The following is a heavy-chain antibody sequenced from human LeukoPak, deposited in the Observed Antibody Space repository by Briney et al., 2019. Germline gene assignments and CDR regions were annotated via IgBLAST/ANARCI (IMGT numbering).Heavy chain of an antibody. Sequence: GGSLRLSCAASGFTFSSYAMSWVRQAPGKGLEWVSAISGSGGSTYYADSVKGRFTISRDNSKNTLYLQMNSLSAQDTALFYSAKARYADYYYYYMDVWGKGATVTVSS. D-gene: IGHD1-1*01. CDR1: GFTFSSYA. CDR2: ISGSGGST. V-gene: IGHV3-23*01. J-gene: IGHJ6*03. CDR3: AKARYADYYYYYMDV.